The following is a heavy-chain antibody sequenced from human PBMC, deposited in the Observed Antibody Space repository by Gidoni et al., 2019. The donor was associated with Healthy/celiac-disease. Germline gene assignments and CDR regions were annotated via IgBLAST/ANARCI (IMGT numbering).Heavy chain of an antibody. CDR3: ARVQEQQLVRDYYYGMDV. CDR1: GFTFDDYA. CDR2: ISLNSGSI. J-gene: IGHJ6*02. D-gene: IGHD6-13*01. V-gene: IGHV3-9*01. Sequence: EVQLVESGGGLVQPGRSLRLSCAASGFTFDDYAMHWVRQAPGKGLGCVSGISLNSGSIGYADSVKGRFTISRDNAKNSLYLQMNSLRAEDTALYYCARVQEQQLVRDYYYGMDVWGQGTTVTVSS.